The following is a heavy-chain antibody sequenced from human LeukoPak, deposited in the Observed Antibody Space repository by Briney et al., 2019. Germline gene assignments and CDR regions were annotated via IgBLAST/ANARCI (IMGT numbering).Heavy chain of an antibody. D-gene: IGHD1-1*01. CDR3: AKAGTTFDYYYYYMDV. CDR2: ISYDGSNK. CDR1: GFTFSSYA. Sequence: PGGSLRLSCAASGFTFSSYAMSWVRQAPGKGLEWVAVISYDGSNKYYADSVKGRFTISRDNSKNTLYLQMNSLRAEDTAVYYCAKAGTTFDYYYYYMDVWGKGTTVTVSS. J-gene: IGHJ6*03. V-gene: IGHV3-30*18.